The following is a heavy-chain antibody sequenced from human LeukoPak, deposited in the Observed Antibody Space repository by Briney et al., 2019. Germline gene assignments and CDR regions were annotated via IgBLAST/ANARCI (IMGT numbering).Heavy chain of an antibody. V-gene: IGHV4-4*02. CDR3: TRESGAFSPFGF. D-gene: IGHD1-26*01. CDR1: GGSITTTNW. Sequence: TGTLSLTCAVSGGSITTTNWWSWFRQPPGKGLEWIGEVHLSGATNYNLSLESRVSMSIDKSKNHLSLEVTSVTAADTAIYYCTRESGAFSPFGFWGQGDLDSASS. CDR2: VHLSGAT. J-gene: IGHJ4*03.